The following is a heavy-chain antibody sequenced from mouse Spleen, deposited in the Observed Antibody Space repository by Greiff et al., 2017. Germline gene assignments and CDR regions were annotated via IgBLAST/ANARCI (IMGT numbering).Heavy chain of an antibody. Sequence: VQLQQSGPGLVKPSQSLSLTCSVTGYSITSGYYWNWIRQFPGNKLEWMGYISYDGSNNYNPSLKNRISITRDTSKNQFFLKLNSVTTEDTATYYCARGDLPYYFDYWGQGTTLTVSS. V-gene: IGHV3-6*01. CDR3: ARGDLPYYFDY. CDR2: ISYDGSN. J-gene: IGHJ2*01. CDR1: GYSITSGYY. D-gene: IGHD2-1*01.